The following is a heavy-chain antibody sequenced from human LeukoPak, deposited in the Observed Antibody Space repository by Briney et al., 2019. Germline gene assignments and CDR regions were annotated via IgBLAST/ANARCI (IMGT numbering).Heavy chain of an antibody. CDR3: ASGIAVAGTEYFQH. CDR1: GGSISSYC. Sequence: SETLSLTCTVSGGSISSYCWSWIRQPPGKGLEWIGYIYYSGSTNYNPSLKSRVTISVDTSKNQFSLKLSSVTAADTAVYYCASGIAVAGTEYFQHWGQGTLVTVSS. CDR2: IYYSGST. D-gene: IGHD6-19*01. J-gene: IGHJ1*01. V-gene: IGHV4-59*08.